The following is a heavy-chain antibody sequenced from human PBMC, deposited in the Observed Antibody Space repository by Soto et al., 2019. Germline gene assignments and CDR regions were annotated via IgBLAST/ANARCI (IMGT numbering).Heavy chain of an antibody. CDR1: GYTFTGYG. CDR2: ISGYNGNT. D-gene: IGHD3-22*01. CDR3: ARDHTYYDSRGLFDY. V-gene: IGHV1-18*04. Sequence: ASVKVSCKASGYTFTGYGISWLRQAPGQGLEWMGWISGYNGNTNYAQKFQGSVTMTTDTSTSTAYMELRSLRSDDPAVYYCARDHTYYDSRGLFDYWGQGTLVTAPQ. J-gene: IGHJ4*02.